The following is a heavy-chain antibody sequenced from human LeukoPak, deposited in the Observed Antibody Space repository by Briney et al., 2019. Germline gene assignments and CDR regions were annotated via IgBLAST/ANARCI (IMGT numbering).Heavy chain of an antibody. J-gene: IGHJ5*02. CDR1: GFTFSDYY. D-gene: IGHD6-13*01. CDR3: ARGPYSSSWYSWFDP. CDR2: ISSSSSYI. V-gene: IGHV3-11*06. Sequence: SGGSLRLSCAASGFTFSDYYMSWIRQAPGKGLEWVSSISSSSSYIYYADSVKGRFTISRDNAKNSLYLQMNSLRAEDTAVYYCARGPYSSSWYSWFDPWGQGTLVTVSS.